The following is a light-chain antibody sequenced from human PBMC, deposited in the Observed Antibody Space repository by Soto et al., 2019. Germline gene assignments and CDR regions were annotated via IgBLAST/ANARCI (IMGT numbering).Light chain of an antibody. J-gene: IGKJ1*01. CDR3: QQYINWPRT. CDR1: QSVSSSY. V-gene: IGKV3-20*01. CDR2: GAS. Sequence: EIVLTQSPGTLSLSPGERATLSCRASQSVSSSYLAWYQQKPGQAPRLLIYGASSRATGIPDRFSGSGSGTDFTLTISRLEPEDFAVYYCQQYINWPRTFGQGTKVEIK.